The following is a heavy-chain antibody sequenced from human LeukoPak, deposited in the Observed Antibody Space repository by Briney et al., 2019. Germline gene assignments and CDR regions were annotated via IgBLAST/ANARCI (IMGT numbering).Heavy chain of an antibody. CDR3: ARDLLPDIVATISYFDY. CDR2: TYCSGST. D-gene: IGHD5-12*01. V-gene: IGHV4-39*07. CDR1: GGSISSSSYY. J-gene: IGHJ4*02. Sequence: PSETLSLTCTVSGGSISSSSYYWGWIRQPPGKGLEWIGSTYCSGSTYYNPSLKSRVTISVDTSKNQFSLKLSSVTAADTAVYYCARDLLPDIVATISYFDYWGQGTLVTVSS.